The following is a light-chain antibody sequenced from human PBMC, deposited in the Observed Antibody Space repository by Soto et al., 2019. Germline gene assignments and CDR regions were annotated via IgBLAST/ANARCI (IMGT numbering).Light chain of an antibody. J-gene: IGKJ1*01. CDR3: QQYGYWPRT. Sequence: EIVTTQSPGILSLSPGVRATLSCRASQGVSTSLAWYKHRPGQTPRLLIFGASSRAAGATARFSGSGSGTEFTLTISSLQSEDTAVYYCQQYGYWPRTFGQGTKVDIK. CDR2: GAS. V-gene: IGKV3-15*01. CDR1: QGVSTS.